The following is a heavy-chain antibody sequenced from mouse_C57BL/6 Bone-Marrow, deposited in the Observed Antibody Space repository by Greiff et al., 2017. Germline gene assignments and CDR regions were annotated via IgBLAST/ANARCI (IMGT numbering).Heavy chain of an antibody. CDR3: AMVTTWNYFDY. CDR1: GYTFTDYY. CDR2: IYPGSGNT. Sequence: VQLQQSGAELVRPGASVKLSCKASGYTFTDYYINWVKQRPGQGLEWIARIYPGSGNTYYNEKFKGKATLTAEKSSSTAYMQLSSLTSEDSAVYFCAMVTTWNYFDYWGQGTTLTVSS. J-gene: IGHJ2*01. D-gene: IGHD2-2*01. V-gene: IGHV1-76*01.